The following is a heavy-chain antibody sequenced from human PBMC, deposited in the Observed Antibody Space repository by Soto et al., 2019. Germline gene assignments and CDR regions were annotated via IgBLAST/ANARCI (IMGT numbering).Heavy chain of an antibody. V-gene: IGHV3-23*01. CDR1: GFTFISYA. CDR3: AKDTDRYTAYDYFHY. J-gene: IGHJ4*02. Sequence: GGSLRLSCAGSGFTFISYAMSWVRQAPGKGLEWVSSISGSGGNTYYADSVKGRFTISRDNSKNTLHLQMNSLRADDTAVYYCAKDTDRYTAYDYFHYWGQGTPVTVSS. CDR2: ISGSGGNT. D-gene: IGHD5-12*01.